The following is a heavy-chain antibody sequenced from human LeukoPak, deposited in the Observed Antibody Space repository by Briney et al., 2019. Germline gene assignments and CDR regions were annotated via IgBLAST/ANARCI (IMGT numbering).Heavy chain of an antibody. J-gene: IGHJ6*03. D-gene: IGHD2-15*01. CDR1: GYTFTSYG. Sequence: ASVKVSCKASGYTFTSYGISWVRQAPGQGLEWMGWISAYNGNTNYAQKLQGRVTMTTDTSTSTAYMELRSLRSDDTAVYYCARPARGRGPIDYYHYYLDVWGKGTTVTV. V-gene: IGHV1-18*01. CDR3: ARPARGRGPIDYYHYYLDV. CDR2: ISAYNGNT.